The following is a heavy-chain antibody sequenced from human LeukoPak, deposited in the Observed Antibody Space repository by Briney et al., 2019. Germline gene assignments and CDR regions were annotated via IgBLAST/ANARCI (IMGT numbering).Heavy chain of an antibody. Sequence: GGSLRLPCAASGFTFSSYAMSWVRQAPGKGLEWVSAISGSGGSTYYADSVKGRFTISRDNSKNTLYLQMNSLRAEDTAVYYCAKALSVATKFDPWGQETLVTVSS. CDR3: AKALSVATKFDP. V-gene: IGHV3-23*01. J-gene: IGHJ5*02. CDR1: GFTFSSYA. CDR2: ISGSGGST. D-gene: IGHD5-12*01.